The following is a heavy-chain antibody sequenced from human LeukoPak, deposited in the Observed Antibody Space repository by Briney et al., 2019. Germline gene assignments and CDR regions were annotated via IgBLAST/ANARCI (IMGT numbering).Heavy chain of an antibody. Sequence: SETLSLTCTVSDYSISSGYFWTWIRQPPGKGLEWIGSIFHTGSSYYNPSLKSPVSISVDTSKNQFSLELSSVTAADTAVYYCARDLGLTISDNWFDPWGQGTLVTVSS. J-gene: IGHJ5*02. V-gene: IGHV4-38-2*02. CDR3: ARDLGLTISDNWFDP. D-gene: IGHD3-3*01. CDR2: IFHTGSS. CDR1: DYSISSGYF.